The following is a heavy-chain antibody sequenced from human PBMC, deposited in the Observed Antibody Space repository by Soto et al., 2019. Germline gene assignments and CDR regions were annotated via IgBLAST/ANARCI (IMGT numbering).Heavy chain of an antibody. V-gene: IGHV1-69*04. CDR3: ARDVGATSPYYYYGMDV. CDR2: IIPLLGIT. Sequence: GASVKVSCKTSGGSFSSYTFSWVRQAPGQGLEWMGRIIPLLGITKYAQRFQGTVTITADKSTSTAYMGLSSLKSEDTTVYYCARDVGATSPYYYYGMDVWGQGTTVTVSS. J-gene: IGHJ6*02. D-gene: IGHD1-26*01. CDR1: GGSFSSYT.